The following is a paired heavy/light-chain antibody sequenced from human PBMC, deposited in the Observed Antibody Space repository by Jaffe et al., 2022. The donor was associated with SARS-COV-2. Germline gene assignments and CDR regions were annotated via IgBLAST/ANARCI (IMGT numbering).Heavy chain of an antibody. D-gene: IGHD6-13*01. CDR2: ISWNSGSI. CDR1: GFTFDDYA. CDR3: AKDSSPDITSSWYFGGGRYFDY. J-gene: IGHJ4*02. V-gene: IGHV3-9*01. Sequence: EVQLVESGGGLVQPGRSLRLSCAASGFTFDDYAMHWVRQAPGKGLEWVSGISWNSGSIGYADSVKGRFTISRDNAKNSLYLQMNSLRAEDTALYYCAKDSSPDITSSWYFGGGRYFDYWGQGTLVTVSS.
Light chain of an antibody. Sequence: QSALTQPASVSGSPGQSITISCTGTSSDVGGYNYVSWYQQHPGKAPKLMIYDVSNRPSGVSNRFSGSKSGNTASLTISGLQAEDEADYYCSSYTSSSLVFGGGTKLTVL. J-gene: IGLJ2*01. V-gene: IGLV2-14*01. CDR1: SSDVGGYNY. CDR2: DVS. CDR3: SSYTSSSLV.